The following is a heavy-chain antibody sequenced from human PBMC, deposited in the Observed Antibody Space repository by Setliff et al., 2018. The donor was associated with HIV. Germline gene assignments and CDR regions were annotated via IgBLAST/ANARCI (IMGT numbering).Heavy chain of an antibody. Sequence: GGSLRLSCAGSGSGGSGFTFSDYYMSWVRQAPGKGLEWLSYISSSGTTTYYADSVKGRFTISRDNARSALYLQMNSLRAEDTAVYYCARGRNRNYVVYGMDVWGQGTTVTVSS. J-gene: IGHJ6*02. D-gene: IGHD1-7*01. V-gene: IGHV3-11*04. CDR3: ARGRNRNYVVYGMDV. CDR1: GFTFSDYY. CDR2: ISSSGTTT.